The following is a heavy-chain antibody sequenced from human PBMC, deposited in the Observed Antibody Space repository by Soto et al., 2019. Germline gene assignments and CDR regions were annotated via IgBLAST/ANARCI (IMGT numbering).Heavy chain of an antibody. CDR2: ISYDGSNK. D-gene: IGHD2-2*01. Sequence: GGSLRLSCAASGFTFSSYGMHWVRQAPGKGLEWVAVISYDGSNKYYADSVKGRFTISRDNSKNTLYLQMNSLRAEDTAVYYCAKSGDCSSTSCYWGEDYYGMDVWGQGTTVTVSS. J-gene: IGHJ6*02. V-gene: IGHV3-30*18. CDR1: GFTFSSYG. CDR3: AKSGDCSSTSCYWGEDYYGMDV.